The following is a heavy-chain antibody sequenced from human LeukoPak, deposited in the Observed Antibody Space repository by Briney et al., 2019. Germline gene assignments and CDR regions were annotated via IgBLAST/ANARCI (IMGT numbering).Heavy chain of an antibody. V-gene: IGHV3-74*01. CDR3: STGSGGAFDI. Sequence: GGSLRLSCAASGFTFSSYWMHWARQVPGKGLVWVSRINSDGSSTSYADSVKGRFTISRDNAKNTLYVQMNSLRAEDTAVYYCSTGSGGAFDIWGRGTMVTVSS. J-gene: IGHJ3*02. CDR2: INSDGSST. D-gene: IGHD3-10*01. CDR1: GFTFSSYW.